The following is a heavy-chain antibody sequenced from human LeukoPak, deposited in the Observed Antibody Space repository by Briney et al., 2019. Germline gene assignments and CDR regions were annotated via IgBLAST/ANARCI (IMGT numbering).Heavy chain of an antibody. CDR3: ARVLRDNYYYYYMDV. Sequence: SVKVSCKASGGTFISYAISWVRQAPGQGLEWMGGIIPIFGTANYAQKFQGRVTITTDESTSTAYMELSSLRSEDTAVYYCARVLRDNYYYYYMDVWGKGTTVTVSS. CDR1: GGTFISYA. J-gene: IGHJ6*03. V-gene: IGHV1-69*05. D-gene: IGHD3-3*01. CDR2: IIPIFGTA.